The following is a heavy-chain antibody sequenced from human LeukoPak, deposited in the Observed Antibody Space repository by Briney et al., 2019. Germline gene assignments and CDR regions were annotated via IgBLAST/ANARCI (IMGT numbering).Heavy chain of an antibody. D-gene: IGHD3-22*01. V-gene: IGHV4-34*01. J-gene: IGHJ1*01. CDR1: GGSFSSYY. Sequence: PSETLSLTCAVYGGSFSSYYWSWIRQPPGKGLEWIGEINHSGSTDYNPSLKSRVTISVDTSENQFSLKLSSVTAADTAVYYCAFSSAYQQHCGQGTLVTVSS. CDR3: AFSSAYQQH. CDR2: INHSGST.